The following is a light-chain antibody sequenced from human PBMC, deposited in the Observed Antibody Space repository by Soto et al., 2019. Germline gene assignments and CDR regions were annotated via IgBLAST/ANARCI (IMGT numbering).Light chain of an antibody. CDR3: QHYGGMWT. Sequence: DIQMTQSPSTLSASVGDRVTITCRASQSISNRLAWYQQKPGKAPKVLIYDASSVESGVPSRFSGSGSGTECMLTISSLQTDDFASYCCQHYGGMWTFGQGTKVEMK. J-gene: IGKJ1*01. V-gene: IGKV1-5*01. CDR1: QSISNR. CDR2: DAS.